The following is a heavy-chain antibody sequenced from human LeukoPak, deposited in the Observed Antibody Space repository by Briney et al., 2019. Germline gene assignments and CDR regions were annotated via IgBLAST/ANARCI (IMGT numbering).Heavy chain of an antibody. V-gene: IGHV3-21*01. CDR2: ISSSSSYI. CDR1: GFTFSSYS. Sequence: PGGSLRLSCAASGFTFSSYSMNWVRQAPGKGLEWVSSISSSSSYIYYADSVKGRFTISRDNAKNSLYLQMNSLRAEDTAVYYCARDGVVPAPTIYYYYYMDVWGKGTTVTVSS. CDR3: ARDGVVPAPTIYYYYYMDV. J-gene: IGHJ6*03. D-gene: IGHD2-2*01.